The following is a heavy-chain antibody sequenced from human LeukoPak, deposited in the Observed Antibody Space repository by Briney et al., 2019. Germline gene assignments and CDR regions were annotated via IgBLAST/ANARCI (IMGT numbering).Heavy chain of an antibody. D-gene: IGHD1-26*01. CDR1: GGTFSSYA. CDR3: ARDEEPNYYYYGMDV. V-gene: IGHV1-69*04. J-gene: IGHJ6*02. CDR2: IIPILGIA. Sequence: SVKVSCKASGGTFSSYAISWVRQAPGQGLEWMGRIIPILGIANYAQKFQGSVTITADKSTSTAYMELSSLRSEDTAVYYCARDEEPNYYYYGMDVWGQGTTVTVPS.